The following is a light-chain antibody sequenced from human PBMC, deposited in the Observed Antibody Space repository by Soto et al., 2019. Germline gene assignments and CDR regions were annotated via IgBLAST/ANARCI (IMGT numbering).Light chain of an antibody. CDR2: AAS. CDR1: QSISSY. CDR3: NRSYSTHIT. Sequence: DLQMTQSPSSLSASVGDRVTITCRASQSISSYLNWYQQKPGKAPKLLIYAASSLQSGVPSRFSGSGSGKDFTLTISSLQPEDFTTYYCNRSYSTHITVDEATRLEIK. V-gene: IGKV1-39*01. J-gene: IGKJ5*01.